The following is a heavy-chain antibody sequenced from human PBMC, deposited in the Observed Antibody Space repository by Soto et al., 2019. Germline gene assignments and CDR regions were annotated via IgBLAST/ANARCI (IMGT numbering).Heavy chain of an antibody. CDR1: GFSLTTSEVG. J-gene: IGHJ1*01. CDR2: IYWNDDK. D-gene: IGHD6-19*01. V-gene: IGHV2-5*04. Sequence: ESGPTLVNPTQTLTLTCTFSGFSLTTSEVGVGWIRQPPGKALEWLALIYWNDDKRYSPSLRSRLTITKDTFKNQVVLTMTNMDPVDTGTHYCVHLTSYNSGWDRYFQHWGQGTLVTVSS. CDR3: VHLTSYNSGWDRYFQH.